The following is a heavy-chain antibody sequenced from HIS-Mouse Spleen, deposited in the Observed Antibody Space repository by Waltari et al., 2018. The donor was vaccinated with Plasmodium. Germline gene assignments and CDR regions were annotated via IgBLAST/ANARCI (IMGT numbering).Heavy chain of an antibody. J-gene: IGHJ4*02. CDR1: GGSFSGYY. CDR3: ARLVVVASKDSY. V-gene: IGHV4-34*01. Sequence: QVQLQQWGAGLLKPSETLSLTCAVYGGSFSGYYWSWIRQPPGKGLEWIGEISHSGSTNYSPSLKSRVTISVDTAKNQFSLKLCSVTAADTAVYYCARLVVVASKDSYWGQGTLVTVSS. D-gene: IGHD2-15*01. CDR2: ISHSGST.